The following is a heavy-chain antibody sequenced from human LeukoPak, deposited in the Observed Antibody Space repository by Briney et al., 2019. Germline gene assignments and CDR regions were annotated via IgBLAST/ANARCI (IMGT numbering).Heavy chain of an antibody. CDR3: ARLRTYYYGSGSYYSNRPYFDY. D-gene: IGHD3-10*01. CDR2: IYYSGST. V-gene: IGHV4-59*12. CDR1: GGSISSYY. J-gene: IGHJ4*02. Sequence: PSETLSLTCTVSGGSISSYYWSWIRQPPGKGLEWIGYIYYSGSTNYNPSLKSRVTISVDTSKNQFSLKLSSVTAADTAVYYCARLRTYYYGSGSYYSNRPYFDYWGQGTLVTVSS.